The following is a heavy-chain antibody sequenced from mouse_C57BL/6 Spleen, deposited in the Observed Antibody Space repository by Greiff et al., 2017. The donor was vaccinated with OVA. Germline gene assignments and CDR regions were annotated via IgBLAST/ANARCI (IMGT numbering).Heavy chain of an antibody. J-gene: IGHJ4*01. D-gene: IGHD1-1*01. CDR3: ARRYYDAMDY. CDR2: IYPSDSET. Sequence: VQLQQPGAELVRPGSSVKLSCKASGYTFTSYWMDWVKQRPGQGLEWIGNIYPSDSETHYNQKFKDKATLTVDKSSSTAYMQLSSLTSEDSAVYYCARRYYDAMDYWGQGTSVTVSS. V-gene: IGHV1-61*01. CDR1: GYTFTSYW.